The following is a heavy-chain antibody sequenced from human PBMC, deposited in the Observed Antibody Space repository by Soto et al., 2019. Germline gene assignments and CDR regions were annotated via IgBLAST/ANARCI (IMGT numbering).Heavy chain of an antibody. Sequence: EVQLVESGGGLVQPGGSLRLSCAASGFAFSSHWMHWVRQAPGKGLVWVSRINNYGTSITYADSVRGRFTISRDNAKNTLYLQMNSLRVEDTAVYYCARDPHGLDVWGQGTTVIVSS. CDR1: GFAFSSHW. CDR3: ARDPHGLDV. CDR2: INNYGTSI. V-gene: IGHV3-74*03. J-gene: IGHJ6*02.